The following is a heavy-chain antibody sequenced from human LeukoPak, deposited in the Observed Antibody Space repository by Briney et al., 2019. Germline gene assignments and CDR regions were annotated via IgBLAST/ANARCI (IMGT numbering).Heavy chain of an antibody. CDR3: ARRLDYGGNSHGY. Sequence: GESLKISCKGSGYTFTSYWIGWVRQMPGKGLEWMGIIYPGDSDTRYSPSFQGQVSISVDKSISTAYLQWSSLKASDTATYYCARRLDYGGNSHGYWGQGTLVTVPS. D-gene: IGHD4-23*01. V-gene: IGHV5-51*01. J-gene: IGHJ4*02. CDR1: GYTFTSYW. CDR2: IYPGDSDT.